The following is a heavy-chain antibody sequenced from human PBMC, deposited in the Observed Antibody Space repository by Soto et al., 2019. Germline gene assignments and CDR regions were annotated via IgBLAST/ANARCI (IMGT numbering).Heavy chain of an antibody. D-gene: IGHD4-17*01. J-gene: IGHJ2*01. CDR2: IYSGGST. CDR1: GFTVSSNY. CDR3: ARLPDYGDYGYFDL. Sequence: EVQLVESGGGLVQPGGSLRLSCAASGFTVSSNYMSWVRQAPGKGLEWVSVIYSGGSTYYADSVKGRFTISRHNSKNTLYLQMNSLRAEDTAVYYCARLPDYGDYGYFDLWGRGTLFTVSS. V-gene: IGHV3-53*04.